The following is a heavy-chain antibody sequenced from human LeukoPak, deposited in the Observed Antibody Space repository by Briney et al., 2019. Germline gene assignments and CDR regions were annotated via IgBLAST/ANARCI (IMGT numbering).Heavy chain of an antibody. D-gene: IGHD2-21*02. CDR2: INRSGST. V-gene: IGHV4-34*01. J-gene: IGHJ4*02. CDR1: GGSLSYYY. Sequence: SETLSLTCAVYGGSLSYYYWSWIRQSPEKGLEWIGEINRSGSTNYNPSLKSRVSISVDTSKNQFSLKLSSVTAADTAVCYCARGGFYCGDDCYVDYWGQGTLVTVSS. CDR3: ARGGFYCGDDCYVDY.